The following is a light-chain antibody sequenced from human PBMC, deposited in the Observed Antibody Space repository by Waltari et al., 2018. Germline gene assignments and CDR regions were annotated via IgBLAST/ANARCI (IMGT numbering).Light chain of an antibody. Sequence: DIVMTQSPDSLAVSLGEGATINCKSRQGLLSRSTNKNNLAWYQQKPGQPPNLLLYWASTRKSGVPDRFSGSGSGTDFTLTIRSLQAEDVAVYYCQQYYGAPLTFGGGTKVEIK. CDR3: QQYYGAPLT. V-gene: IGKV4-1*01. J-gene: IGKJ4*01. CDR1: QGLLSRSTNKNN. CDR2: WAS.